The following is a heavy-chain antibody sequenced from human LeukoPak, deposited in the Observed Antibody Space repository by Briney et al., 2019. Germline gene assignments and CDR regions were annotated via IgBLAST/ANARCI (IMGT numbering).Heavy chain of an antibody. J-gene: IGHJ5*02. CDR2: IYYSGST. Sequence: SETLSLTCTVSGGSIRSSSYYWGWIRQPPGKGLEWIGSIYYSGSTYYNPSLKSRVTISVDTSKNQFSLKLSSVTAADTAVYYCARNAPVRFSSSWYNWFDPWGQGTLVTVSS. V-gene: IGHV4-39*01. CDR3: ARNAPVRFSSSWYNWFDP. CDR1: GGSIRSSSYY. D-gene: IGHD6-13*01.